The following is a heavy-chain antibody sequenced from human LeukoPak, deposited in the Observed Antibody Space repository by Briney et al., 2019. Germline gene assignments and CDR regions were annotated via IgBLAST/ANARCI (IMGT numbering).Heavy chain of an antibody. CDR1: GFTFSSYA. Sequence: GGSLRLSCAASGFTFSSYAMSWVRQAPGKGLEWVSSISGSGGSTHYADSVKGRFTISRDKTKNTLYLQMNSLRAEDTAVHYCAKSSYYDASGYYREYYFDYWGQGTLVTVSS. CDR3: AKSSYYDASGYYREYYFDY. D-gene: IGHD3-22*01. CDR2: ISGSGGST. V-gene: IGHV3-23*01. J-gene: IGHJ4*02.